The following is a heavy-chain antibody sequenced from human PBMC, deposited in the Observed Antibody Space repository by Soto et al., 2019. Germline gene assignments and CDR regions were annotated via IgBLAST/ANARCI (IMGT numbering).Heavy chain of an antibody. CDR1: GGSISGGVHS. Sequence: PSETLSLTCTVSGGSISGGVHSWSWIRQPPGKGLEWIGHIFDSGSTYYNPSLKSRLTISVDTSKNQFSLKLSSVTAADTAVYYCARHGPYSYGHGYYFDYPGQATLVTVSS. J-gene: IGHJ4*02. V-gene: IGHV4-30-4*01. CDR2: IFDSGST. D-gene: IGHD5-18*01. CDR3: ARHGPYSYGHGYYFDY.